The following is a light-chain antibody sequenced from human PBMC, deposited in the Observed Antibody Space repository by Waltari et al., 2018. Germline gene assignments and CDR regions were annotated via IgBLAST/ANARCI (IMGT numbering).Light chain of an antibody. CDR1: RIDVGGYKN. V-gene: IGLV2-11*01. Sequence: QAALTQPRSVSGSPGQSVTLSCTRTRIDVGGYKNFSLYQQHPGKAPKLMIHDVNKRPSGVPDRFSGSKSGNTASLTISGLQAEDEADYYCCSYAGSYIFGVFGGGTKLTVL. J-gene: IGLJ2*01. CDR3: CSYAGSYIFGV. CDR2: DVN.